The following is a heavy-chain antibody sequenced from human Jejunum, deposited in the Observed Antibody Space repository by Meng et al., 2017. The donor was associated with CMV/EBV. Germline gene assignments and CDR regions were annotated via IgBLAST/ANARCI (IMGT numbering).Heavy chain of an antibody. CDR3: ARASYGSGSPLGESWFDP. CDR1: GGSMSSGNYY. J-gene: IGHJ5*02. D-gene: IGHD3-10*01. Sequence: QVQVKGWGPGLVEPSQTLSLTCTVSGGSMSSGNYYWSWIRQPPGKGLEWIGYIHSSGSTYYNPSLRSRLTISVDTSKNQFSLKLSSVTAADTAVYYCARASYGSGSPLGESWFDPWGQGTLVTVSS. V-gene: IGHV4-30-4*01. CDR2: IHSSGST.